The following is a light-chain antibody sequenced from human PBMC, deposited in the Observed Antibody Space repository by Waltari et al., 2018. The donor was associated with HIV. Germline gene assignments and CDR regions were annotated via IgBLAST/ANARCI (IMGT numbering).Light chain of an antibody. V-gene: IGLV2-11*01. J-gene: IGLJ3*02. CDR1: SSDVGGYNY. CDR2: DVS. Sequence: QSALTQPRSVSGSPGQSVTISCTGTSSDVGGYNYVSWYQQHPGKAPTVIIYDVSKWPSGVPDRFSGSKSGNTASLTISGLQAEDEADYYCCSYAGSYSFLFGGGTHLTVL. CDR3: CSYAGSYSFL.